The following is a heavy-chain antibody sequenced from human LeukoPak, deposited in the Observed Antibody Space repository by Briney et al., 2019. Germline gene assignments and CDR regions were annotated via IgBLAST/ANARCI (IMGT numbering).Heavy chain of an antibody. CDR1: GFTFSTYW. J-gene: IGHJ4*02. D-gene: IGHD2-2*02. CDR2: IKQDGSEK. CDR3: ARSPRVPAAIRFDY. Sequence: GGSLRLSCAASGFTFSTYWMNWVRQAPGKGLEWVADIKQDGSEKYYVDSVKGRFTISRDNVKNSLYLQMNSLGAEDAAIYFCARSPRVPAAIRFDYWGQGTLVTVSP. V-gene: IGHV3-7*01.